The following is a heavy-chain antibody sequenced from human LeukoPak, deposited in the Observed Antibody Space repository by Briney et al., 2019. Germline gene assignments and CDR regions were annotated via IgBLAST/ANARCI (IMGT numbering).Heavy chain of an antibody. CDR2: ISGSGGGT. Sequence: GGSLRLSCAASGFTFSSYVMSWVRQAPGKGLEWVSAISGSGGGTYYADSVKGRFTISRDNSKNTLYLQTNSLRAEDTAVYYCARRGAAGTYYFDYWGQGTLVTVSS. D-gene: IGHD6-13*01. CDR3: ARRGAAGTYYFDY. CDR1: GFTFSSYV. V-gene: IGHV3-23*01. J-gene: IGHJ4*02.